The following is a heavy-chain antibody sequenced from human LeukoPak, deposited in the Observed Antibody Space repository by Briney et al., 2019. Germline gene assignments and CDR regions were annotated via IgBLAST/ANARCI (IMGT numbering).Heavy chain of an antibody. D-gene: IGHD3-10*01. V-gene: IGHV3-7*01. CDR3: ARDSRARGPDN. CDR2: IKQDGSEK. Sequence: PGGSLRLSCAASGLTFTDFWVGSVRQARGKGLEWVDNIKQDGSEKYYVASVKGRFTISRDNAKNSLYLQVNSRRAEDTAVYYCARDSRARGPDNWGQGTLVTVPS. CDR1: GLTFTDFW. J-gene: IGHJ4*02.